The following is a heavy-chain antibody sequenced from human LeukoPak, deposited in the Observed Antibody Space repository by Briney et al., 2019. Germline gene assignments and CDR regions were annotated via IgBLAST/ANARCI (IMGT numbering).Heavy chain of an antibody. Sequence: PGGSLRLSCAASEFTFSNYWMSWVRQAPGKGLEWVASIQKDGSQKYYLESVKGRFTISRDNAKNSLYLQMNSLRAEDTAVYYCARRLVGTPDYFDYWGQGTLVTVSS. D-gene: IGHD4-23*01. CDR3: ARRLVGTPDYFDY. J-gene: IGHJ4*02. V-gene: IGHV3-7*01. CDR2: IQKDGSQK. CDR1: EFTFSNYW.